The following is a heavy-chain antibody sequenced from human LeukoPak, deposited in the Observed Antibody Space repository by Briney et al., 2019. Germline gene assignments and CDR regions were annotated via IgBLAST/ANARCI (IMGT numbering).Heavy chain of an antibody. D-gene: IGHD6-13*01. V-gene: IGHV1-69*04. CDR3: ARGIAAAVTYYFDY. CDR2: IIPILGIA. Sequence: ASVKVSCKASGGTFSSYAISWVRQAPGQGLEWMGRIIPILGIANYAQKFQGRVTITADKSTSTAYMELSSLRSEDTAVYYCARGIAAAVTYYFDYWGQGTLVTVSS. J-gene: IGHJ4*02. CDR1: GGTFSSYA.